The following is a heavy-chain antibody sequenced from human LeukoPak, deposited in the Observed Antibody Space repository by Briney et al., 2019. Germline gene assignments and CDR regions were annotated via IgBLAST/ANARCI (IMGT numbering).Heavy chain of an antibody. CDR2: ITGSAVST. CDR3: AKSRLSGINDAFDI. J-gene: IGHJ3*02. Sequence: GGTLRLSCAASELTFITYGMTWVRQAPGKGLEWVSAITGSAVSTFYADSVKGRFTISRDNSKNTLYLQMNSLRAEDTAVYYCAKSRLSGINDAFDIWGQGTMVTVSS. V-gene: IGHV3-23*01. CDR1: ELTFITYG. D-gene: IGHD3-3*01.